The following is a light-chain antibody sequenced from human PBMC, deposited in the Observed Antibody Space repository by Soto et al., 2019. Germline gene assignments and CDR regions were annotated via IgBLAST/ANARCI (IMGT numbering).Light chain of an antibody. CDR1: QGISSA. J-gene: IGKJ5*01. CDR3: QQFNNYPLT. Sequence: IQMTQSPSTLSASVGDRVTITCRASQGISSAVAWYQQKPGKPPKLLMYDASSLESGVPPRFSGSGSGTDFTLSISSLQPEDFATYYCQQFNNYPLTFGHGTRLEIK. V-gene: IGKV1D-13*01. CDR2: DAS.